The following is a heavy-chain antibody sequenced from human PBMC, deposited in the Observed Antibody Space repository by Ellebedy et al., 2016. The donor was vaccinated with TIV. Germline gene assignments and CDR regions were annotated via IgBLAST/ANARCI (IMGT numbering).Heavy chain of an antibody. CDR3: AIAVLRGDIVVVVAATLSYFDY. V-gene: IGHV1-46*04. Sequence: AASVKVSCKASGYTFSNYFMHWVRQAPGQGLEWMGIINPSGGSTTYAQKLQGRITMTRDTSTSTVYMELSSLRSEDTAVYYCAIAVLRGDIVVVVAATLSYFDYWGQGTLVTVSS. CDR1: GYTFSNYF. CDR2: INPSGGST. J-gene: IGHJ4*02. D-gene: IGHD2-15*01.